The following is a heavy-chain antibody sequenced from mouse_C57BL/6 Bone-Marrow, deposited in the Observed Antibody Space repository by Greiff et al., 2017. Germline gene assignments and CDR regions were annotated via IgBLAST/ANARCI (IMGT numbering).Heavy chain of an antibody. V-gene: IGHV1-54*01. CDR1: GYAFTNYL. D-gene: IGHD1-1*01. CDR3: ARGYYYGSSYDWYFEV. CDR2: INPGSGGT. Sequence: VKLQESGAELVRPGTSVKVSFKASGYAFTNYLIEWVKQRPGQGLEWIGVINPGSGGTNYNEKFKGKATLTADKSSSTAYMQLSSLTYEDSAVYFCARGYYYGSSYDWYFEVWGTGTTVTVSS. J-gene: IGHJ1*03.